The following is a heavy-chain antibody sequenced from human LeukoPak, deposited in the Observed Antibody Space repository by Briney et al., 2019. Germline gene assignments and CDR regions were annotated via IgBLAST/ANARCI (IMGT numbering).Heavy chain of an antibody. V-gene: IGHV1-2*02. J-gene: IGHJ4*02. CDR3: ARGGYSYVFDY. D-gene: IGHD5-18*01. Sequence: ASVKVSCKASGYTFTGYYMHWVRQAPGQGLEWMGWINPNSGGTNYARKFQGRVTMTRHTSISTAYMELSRLRSDDTAVYYCARGGYSYVFDYWGQGTLVTVSS. CDR2: INPNSGGT. CDR1: GYTFTGYY.